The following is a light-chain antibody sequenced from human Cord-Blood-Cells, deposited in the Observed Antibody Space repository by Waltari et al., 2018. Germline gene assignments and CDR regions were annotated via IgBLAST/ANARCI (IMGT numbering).Light chain of an antibody. CDR2: KAS. V-gene: IGKV1-5*03. CDR3: QQYNSYPVT. CDR1: QSISSW. Sequence: DLQMTQSHSTLSPSVAHRVTITCRASQSISSWLAWYQQKPGKAPKLLIYKASSLESGVPSRFSGSGSGTEFTLTISSLQPDDFATYYCQQYNSYPVTFGQGTKLEIK. J-gene: IGKJ2*01.